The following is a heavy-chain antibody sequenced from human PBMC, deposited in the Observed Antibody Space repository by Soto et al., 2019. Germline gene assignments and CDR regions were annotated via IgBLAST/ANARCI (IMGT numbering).Heavy chain of an antibody. CDR3: ARSAPMEGVDKSSYDF. CDR2: IIHFFGTP. J-gene: IGHJ4*02. V-gene: IGHV1-69*01. Sequence: QVQLVQSGAEEKRPGSSVKVSCKASGGTFNTFGFSWVRQAPGQGLEWMGGIIHFFGTPQYSQKFESRISITTDEFRNTVYLDLTSLTSDDTSIYYCARSAPMEGVDKSSYDFWGQGALVTVSS. CDR1: GGTFNTFG. D-gene: IGHD1-1*01.